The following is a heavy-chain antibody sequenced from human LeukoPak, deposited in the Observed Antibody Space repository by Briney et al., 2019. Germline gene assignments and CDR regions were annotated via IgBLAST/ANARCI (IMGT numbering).Heavy chain of an antibody. Sequence: GGSLRLSCAASGFTFDDYTMHWVRKAPAQGLELVSLISWDGGSTYYADSVKGRFTISRDNSKNSLYLQMNSLRTEDTALYYCARAGYDFWSGYFFDYWGQGTLVTVSS. D-gene: IGHD3-3*01. CDR1: GFTFDDYT. J-gene: IGHJ4*02. CDR2: ISWDGGST. CDR3: ARAGYDFWSGYFFDY. V-gene: IGHV3-43*01.